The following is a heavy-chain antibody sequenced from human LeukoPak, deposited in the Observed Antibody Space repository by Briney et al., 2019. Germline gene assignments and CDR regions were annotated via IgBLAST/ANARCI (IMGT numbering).Heavy chain of an antibody. J-gene: IGHJ4*02. CDR3: ARDSGSYLTNYFDY. V-gene: IGHV3-48*02. CDR1: GFTFSSYS. D-gene: IGHD1-26*01. Sequence: GGSLRLSCAASGFTFSSYSMNWVRQAPGKGLEWVSYISSSSSTIYYADSVKGRFTTSRDNAKNSLYLQMNSLKDEDTAVYYCARDSGSYLTNYFDYWGQGTLVTVSS. CDR2: ISSSSSTI.